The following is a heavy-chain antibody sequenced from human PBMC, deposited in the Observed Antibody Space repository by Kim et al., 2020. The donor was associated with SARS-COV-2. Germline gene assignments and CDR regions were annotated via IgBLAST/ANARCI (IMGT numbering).Heavy chain of an antibody. CDR2: IYYSGST. J-gene: IGHJ3*02. CDR3: ARPENDYVWGSYGSGAFDI. V-gene: IGHV4-39*01. D-gene: IGHD3-16*01. CDR1: GGSISSSSYY. Sequence: SETLSLTCTVSGGSISSSSYYWGWIRQPPGKGLEWIGSIYYSGSTYYNPSLKSRVTISVDTSKNQFSLKLSSVTAADTAVYYCARPENDYVWGSYGSGAFDIWGQGTMVTVSS.